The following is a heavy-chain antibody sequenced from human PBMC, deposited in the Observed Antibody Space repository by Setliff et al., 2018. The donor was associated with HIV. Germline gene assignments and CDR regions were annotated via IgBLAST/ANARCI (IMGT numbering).Heavy chain of an antibody. D-gene: IGHD3-10*01. CDR2: IYHTGSS. CDR1: GFSISSRYY. V-gene: IGHV4-38-2*01. J-gene: IGHJ4*02. Sequence: PSETLSLTCDVSGFSISSRYYWGWIRQSPGKGLEWIGNIYHTGSSYYNPSLKSRVTISVDTSKSQFSLRLNSVTAMDTALYYCARGRFHRLHRPYSGSGSLGIQYFDYWGQGTLVTVSS. CDR3: ARGRFHRLHRPYSGSGSLGIQYFDY.